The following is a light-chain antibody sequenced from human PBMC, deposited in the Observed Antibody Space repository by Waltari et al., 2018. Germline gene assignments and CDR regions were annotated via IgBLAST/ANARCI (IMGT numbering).Light chain of an antibody. V-gene: IGLV1-47*01. CDR3: AAWDDSLSGL. CDR1: SSIIGCNY. J-gene: IGLJ3*02. Sequence: QSVLSQPPPAPGTPGQRATLTCSGRSSIIGCNYVDWYQHHPDTAPKLLIYRNNQRPSGVPDRFSGSKSGTSASLAISGLRSEDEADYYCAAWDDSLSGLCGGGTKLTVL. CDR2: RNN.